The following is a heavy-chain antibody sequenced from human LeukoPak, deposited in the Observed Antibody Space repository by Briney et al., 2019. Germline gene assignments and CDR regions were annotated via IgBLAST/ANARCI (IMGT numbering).Heavy chain of an antibody. Sequence: PSETLSLTCTVSGVSISSYYWSWIRQPPGKGLEWIGYIYTSGSTNHNPSLKSRVTISVGTSKNQFSLKLSSVTAADTAVYYCARHVSTSESENFDYWGQGTLVTVSS. CDR3: ARHVSTSESENFDY. J-gene: IGHJ4*02. D-gene: IGHD3-10*02. CDR1: GVSISSYY. CDR2: IYTSGST. V-gene: IGHV4-4*09.